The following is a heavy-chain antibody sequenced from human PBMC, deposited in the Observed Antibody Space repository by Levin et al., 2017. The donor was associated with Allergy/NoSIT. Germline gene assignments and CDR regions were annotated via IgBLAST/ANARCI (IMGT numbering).Heavy chain of an antibody. CDR1: GYSFSTYW. D-gene: IGHD5-18*01. CDR2: IYPDDSET. Sequence: GESLKISCKASGYSFSTYWIGWVRQMPGKGLEWVGIIYPDDSETRYSPSFQGQVTISVDKSLSPAYLQWSSLKAADTAVYYCARHLATYGYSNFDYWGQGTLVTVSS. V-gene: IGHV5-51*01. CDR3: ARHLATYGYSNFDY. J-gene: IGHJ4*02.